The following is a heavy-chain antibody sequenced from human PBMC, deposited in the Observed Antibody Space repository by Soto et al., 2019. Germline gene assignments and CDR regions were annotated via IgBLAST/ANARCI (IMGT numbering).Heavy chain of an antibody. D-gene: IGHD6-13*01. Sequence: SETLSLTCAVSGYSISSGYYWGWIRQPPGKGLEWIGSIYHSGSTYYNPSLKSRVTISVDTSKNQFSLKLSSVTAADTAVYYCARASPRSSSSPYLYYYYGMDVWSQGTTVTVSS. CDR1: GYSISSGYY. V-gene: IGHV4-38-2*01. CDR2: IYHSGST. CDR3: ARASPRSSSSPYLYYYYGMDV. J-gene: IGHJ6*02.